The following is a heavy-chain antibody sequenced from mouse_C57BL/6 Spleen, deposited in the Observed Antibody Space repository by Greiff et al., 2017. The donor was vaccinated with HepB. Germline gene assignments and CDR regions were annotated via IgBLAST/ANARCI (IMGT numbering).Heavy chain of an antibody. J-gene: IGHJ3*01. Sequence: EVKLVESGPELVKPGASVKIPCKASGYTFTDYNMDWVKQSHGKSLEWIGDINPNNGGTIYNQKFKGKATLTVDKSSSTAYMELRSLTSEDTAVYYCARDDYEGFADWGQGTLVTVSA. V-gene: IGHV1-18*01. CDR1: GYTFTDYN. D-gene: IGHD2-4*01. CDR2: INPNNGGT. CDR3: ARDDYEGFAD.